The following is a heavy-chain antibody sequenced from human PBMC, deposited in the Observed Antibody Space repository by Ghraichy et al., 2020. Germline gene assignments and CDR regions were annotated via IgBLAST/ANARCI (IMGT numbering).Heavy chain of an antibody. J-gene: IGHJ4*02. D-gene: IGHD6-13*01. Sequence: SETLSLTCTVSGGSISSSSYYWGWIRQPPGKGLEWIGSIYYSGSTYYNPSLKSRVTISVDTSKNQFSLKLSSVTAADTAVYYCARHLQGIAAAGKIDYWGQGTLVTVSS. CDR3: ARHLQGIAAAGKIDY. V-gene: IGHV4-39*01. CDR2: IYYSGST. CDR1: GGSISSSSYY.